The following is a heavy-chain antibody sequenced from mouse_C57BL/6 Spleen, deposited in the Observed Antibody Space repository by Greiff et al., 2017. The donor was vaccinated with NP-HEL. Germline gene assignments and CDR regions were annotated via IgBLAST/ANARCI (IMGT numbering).Heavy chain of an antibody. V-gene: IGHV1-80*01. Sequence: QVQLQQSGAELVKPGASVKISCKASGYAFSSYWMNWVKQRPGKGLEWIGQIYPGDGDTNYNGKFKGKATLTADKSSSTAYMQLSSLTSEDSAVYFCARSNWDLYYAMDYWGQGTSVTVSS. CDR3: ARSNWDLYYAMDY. CDR2: IYPGDGDT. CDR1: GYAFSSYW. D-gene: IGHD4-1*01. J-gene: IGHJ4*01.